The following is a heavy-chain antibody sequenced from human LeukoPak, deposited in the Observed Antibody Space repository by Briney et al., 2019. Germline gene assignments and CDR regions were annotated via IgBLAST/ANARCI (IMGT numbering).Heavy chain of an antibody. CDR2: IYYSGSP. CDR3: ARQVAAVHFDY. D-gene: IGHD2-2*01. J-gene: IGHJ4*02. CDR1: GGSINSSIYY. Sequence: SETLSLTCTVSGGSINSSIYYWGWIRQPPGKGLEWIGRIYYSGSPYYNPSLKSRVTISVDTSKNQFSLKLSSVTAADTAVYYCARQVAAVHFDYWGQGTLVTVSS. V-gene: IGHV4-39*01.